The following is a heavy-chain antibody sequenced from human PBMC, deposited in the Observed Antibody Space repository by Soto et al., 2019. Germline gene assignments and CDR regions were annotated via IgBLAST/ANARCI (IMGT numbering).Heavy chain of an antibody. CDR3: AKASYGDPYYYYGMDV. CDR1: GFTFSSYS. CDR2: ISSSSSYI. J-gene: IGHJ6*02. D-gene: IGHD4-17*01. Sequence: EVQLVESGGGLVKPGGSLRLSCAASGFTFSSYSMNWVRQAPGKGLERVSSISSSSSYIYYADSVKGRFTISRDNAKNSLYLQMNSLRAEDTAVYYCAKASYGDPYYYYGMDVWGQGTTVTVSS. V-gene: IGHV3-21*01.